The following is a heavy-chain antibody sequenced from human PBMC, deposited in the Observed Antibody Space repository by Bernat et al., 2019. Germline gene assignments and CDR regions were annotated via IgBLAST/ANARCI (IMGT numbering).Heavy chain of an antibody. D-gene: IGHD3-10*01. J-gene: IGHJ6*03. CDR2: ISGSGGST. Sequence: EVQLVESGGGLVQPGGSLRLSCAASGFTFSSYSMNWVRQAPGKGLEWVSAISGSGGSTYYADSVKGRFTISRDNSKNTLYLQMNSLRAEDTAVYYCAKGVVQGVINPLGGYYMDVWGKGTTVTVSS. CDR1: GFTFSSYS. V-gene: IGHV3-23*04. CDR3: AKGVVQGVINPLGGYYMDV.